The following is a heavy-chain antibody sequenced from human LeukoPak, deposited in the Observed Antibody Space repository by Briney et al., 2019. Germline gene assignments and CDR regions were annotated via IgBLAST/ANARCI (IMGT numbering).Heavy chain of an antibody. Sequence: SGPTLLHPPQTLTLACTFSGFSLHTRGVGVGWIRQPPGRALEWLALIYWDDDSRYGPSLKSRHTITKDTSKNQVVLTMTNMDPVDTATYFCAHRKNYYDSSVFDNWGQGTLVTVSS. CDR3: AHRKNYYDSSVFDN. D-gene: IGHD3-22*01. CDR2: IYWDDDS. J-gene: IGHJ4*02. V-gene: IGHV2-5*05. CDR1: GFSLHTRGVG.